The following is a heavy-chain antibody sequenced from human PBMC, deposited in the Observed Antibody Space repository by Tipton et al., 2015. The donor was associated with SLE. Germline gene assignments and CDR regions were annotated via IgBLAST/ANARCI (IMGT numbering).Heavy chain of an antibody. Sequence: TLSLTCTVSGGSISGYYWSWIRQPPGKGLEWIGYVYSSGSTNYNPSLRSRVTISVDTSKNQFSLNLSSVTAADTAVYFCARGPTAQLERRRGHFDYWGQGTLVTVPS. CDR1: GGSISGYY. CDR2: VYSSGST. D-gene: IGHD1-1*01. CDR3: ARGPTAQLERRRGHFDY. J-gene: IGHJ4*02. V-gene: IGHV4-59*01.